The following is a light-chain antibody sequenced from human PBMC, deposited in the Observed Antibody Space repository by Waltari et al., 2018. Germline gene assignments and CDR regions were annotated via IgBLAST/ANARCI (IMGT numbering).Light chain of an antibody. Sequence: QPALTQPASMSGSPGQSVTISCTGTSSDISDYNFFSWYQQHPAQGPKLIIYYVTNRASGVSNRFSGSKSGNRASLTISGLQAEDEADYYCSAYISRSISYVIFGGGTKLTVL. CDR2: YVT. J-gene: IGLJ2*01. CDR3: SAYISRSISYVI. CDR1: SSDISDYNF. V-gene: IGLV2-14*03.